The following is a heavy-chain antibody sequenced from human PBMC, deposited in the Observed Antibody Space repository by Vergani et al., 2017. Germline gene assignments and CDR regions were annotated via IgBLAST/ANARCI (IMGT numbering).Heavy chain of an antibody. CDR1: GYSISSGYY. D-gene: IGHD2-8*02. CDR2: IYHSGST. CDR3: ARSRGWWDWRDAFDI. V-gene: IGHV4-38-2*01. Sequence: QVQLQESGPGLVKPSETLSLTCAVSGYSISSGYYWGWIRQPPGKGLEWIGSIYHSGSTYYNPSLKSRVTISVDTSKNQFSLKLSSVTAADTAVYYCARSRGWWDWRDAFDIWGQGTMVTVSS. J-gene: IGHJ3*02.